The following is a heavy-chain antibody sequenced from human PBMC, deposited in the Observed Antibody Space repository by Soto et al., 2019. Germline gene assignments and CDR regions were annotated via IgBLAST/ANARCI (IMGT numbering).Heavy chain of an antibody. Sequence: GESLKISWKGSGYSLTSYWISWVRQMPGKGLEWMGRIEPSDSYTNYSPSFQGHVTISADKSISTAYLQWSSLKASDTAMYYCARHKQFMVRGVIIYYYYGMDVWGQGTTVTVSS. J-gene: IGHJ6*02. D-gene: IGHD3-10*01. CDR2: IEPSDSYT. CDR1: GYSLTSYW. V-gene: IGHV5-10-1*01. CDR3: ARHKQFMVRGVIIYYYYGMDV.